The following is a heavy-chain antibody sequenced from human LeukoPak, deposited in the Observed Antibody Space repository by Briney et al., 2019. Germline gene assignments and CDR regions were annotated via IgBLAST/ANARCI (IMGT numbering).Heavy chain of an antibody. J-gene: IGHJ4*02. Sequence: ASVKVSCKASGYTFKSYGISWVRQAPGQGLEWMGWISGYSGETNNAQRLQGRVTMTTDTSTSTAYMELRSLRSDDTAVYCCARDRWYDRSDYYYNLDHWGQGTLVTVSS. CDR2: ISGYSGET. D-gene: IGHD3-22*01. CDR1: GYTFKSYG. V-gene: IGHV1-18*01. CDR3: ARDRWYDRSDYYYNLDH.